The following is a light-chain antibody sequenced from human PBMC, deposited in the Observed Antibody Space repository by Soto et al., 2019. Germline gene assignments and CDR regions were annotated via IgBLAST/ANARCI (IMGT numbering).Light chain of an antibody. Sequence: QSALTQPRSVSGSPGQSVTISCTGTSSDVGGYNYVSWYQQRPGQAPKVMIYDVVQRPPGVPDRFSGTKSGNTASLPISGLQAEDEGDYYCCSYAGYYTLVFGGGTKRTVL. V-gene: IGLV2-11*01. CDR1: SSDVGGYNY. CDR3: CSYAGYYTLV. CDR2: DVV. J-gene: IGLJ2*01.